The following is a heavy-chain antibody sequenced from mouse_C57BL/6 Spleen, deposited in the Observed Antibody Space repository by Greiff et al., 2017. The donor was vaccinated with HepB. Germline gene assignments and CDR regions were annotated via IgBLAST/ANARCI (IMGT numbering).Heavy chain of an antibody. J-gene: IGHJ4*01. CDR3: VRQRVYYGSSHYYAMDY. CDR1: GFSFNTYA. V-gene: IGHV10-1*01. CDR2: IRSKSNNYAT. D-gene: IGHD1-1*01. Sequence: EVKLMESGGGLVQPKGSLKLSCAASGFSFNTYAMNWVRQAPGKGLEWVARIRSKSNNYATYYADSVKDRFTISRDDSESMLYLQMNNLKTDDTAMYYSVRQRVYYGSSHYYAMDYWGQGTSVTVSS.